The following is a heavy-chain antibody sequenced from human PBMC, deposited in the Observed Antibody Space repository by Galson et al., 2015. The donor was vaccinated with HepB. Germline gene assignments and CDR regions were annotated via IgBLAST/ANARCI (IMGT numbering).Heavy chain of an antibody. Sequence: VKVSCKASGYTFTSYGISWVRQAPGQGLEWMGWISAYNGNTNYAQKLQGRVTMTTDTSTSTAYMELRSLRSDDTAVYYCARWVRHCSSTSCYELFDYWGQGTLVTVSS. D-gene: IGHD2-2*01. CDR3: ARWVRHCSSTSCYELFDY. V-gene: IGHV1-18*01. J-gene: IGHJ4*02. CDR2: ISAYNGNT. CDR1: GYTFTSYG.